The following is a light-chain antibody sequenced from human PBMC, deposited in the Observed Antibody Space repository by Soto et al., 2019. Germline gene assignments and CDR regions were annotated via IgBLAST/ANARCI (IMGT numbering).Light chain of an antibody. V-gene: IGKV3-20*01. CDR1: QSVTSNY. CDR2: GAS. J-gene: IGKJ2*02. CDR3: QQYSSSST. Sequence: EIVLTQSPGTLSLSPGERATLSCRASQSVTSNYVAWYQQKPGQAPRLLIFGASGRSTGVPDRFSGSGSGTDFTLTISRLEPEDFAVYYCQQYSSSSTFGQGTRLEIK.